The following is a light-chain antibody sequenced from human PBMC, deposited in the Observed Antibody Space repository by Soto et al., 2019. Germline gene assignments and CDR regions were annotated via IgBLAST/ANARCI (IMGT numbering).Light chain of an antibody. Sequence: DIQMTQSPSSLSASVGDRVTITCRASQGIRNGLTWYQQKPGKAPKRLIYAASTLQSGVPSRFSGSGSGTEFTLTISSLQAEDFATYYCLQHNSYTYRFGQGTTLEI. CDR1: QGIRNG. CDR2: AAS. J-gene: IGKJ2*03. CDR3: LQHNSYTYR. V-gene: IGKV1-17*01.